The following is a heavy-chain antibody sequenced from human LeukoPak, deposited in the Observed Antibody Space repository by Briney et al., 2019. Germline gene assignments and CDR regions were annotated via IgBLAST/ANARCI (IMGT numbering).Heavy chain of an antibody. Sequence: PGGSLRLSCAASGFTFSSYGMHWVRQAPGKGLEWVAVIWYDGSNKYYADSVKGRFTISRDNSKNTLYLQMNSLRAEDTAVYYCARDWDGSGSYFSGMDVWGQGTTVTVSS. CDR1: GFTFSSYG. V-gene: IGHV3-33*01. CDR3: ARDWDGSGSYFSGMDV. CDR2: IWYDGSNK. J-gene: IGHJ6*02. D-gene: IGHD3-10*01.